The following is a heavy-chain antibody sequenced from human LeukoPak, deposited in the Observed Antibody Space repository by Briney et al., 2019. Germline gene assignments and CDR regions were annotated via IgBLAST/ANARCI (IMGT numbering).Heavy chain of an antibody. CDR1: GGSFSGYY. J-gene: IGHJ4*02. V-gene: IGHV4-34*01. CDR2: IYHTGNT. Sequence: PSETLSLTCAVYGGSFSGYYWSWIRQPPGKGLEWIGSIYHTGNTFYDPSFNSRVTISIDTSKNQFSLSLSSVTAADTAVYYCARYCSSTTCYTRGGDYWGQGTLVTVSS. CDR3: ARYCSSTTCYTRGGDY. D-gene: IGHD2-2*02.